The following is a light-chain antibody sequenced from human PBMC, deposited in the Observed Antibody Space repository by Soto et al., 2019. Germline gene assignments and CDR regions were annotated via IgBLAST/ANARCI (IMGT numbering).Light chain of an antibody. CDR2: EVT. CDR3: SSYAAGNNFYFV. Sequence: QSALTQPPSASGSPGQSVTISCTGTSSDVGGYNYVSWYQQYPGRAPTLMIYEVTKRPSGVPDRFSGSKSGNTASLTVAGLQAEDEADYYCSSYAAGNNFYFVFGGGTKLTVL. V-gene: IGLV2-8*01. J-gene: IGLJ3*02. CDR1: SSDVGGYNY.